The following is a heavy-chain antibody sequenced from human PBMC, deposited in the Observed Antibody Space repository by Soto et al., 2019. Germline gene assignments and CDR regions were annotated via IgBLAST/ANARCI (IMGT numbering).Heavy chain of an antibody. Sequence: ETLSLTCAVYGGSFSGYYWSWIRQPPGKGLEWIGEINHSGSTNYNPSLKSRVTISVDTSKNQFSLKLSSVTAADTAVYYCAREFPATNRYCSGGSCYRFHYYMDVWGKGTTV. D-gene: IGHD2-15*01. CDR2: INHSGST. CDR1: GGSFSGYY. V-gene: IGHV4-34*01. CDR3: AREFPATNRYCSGGSCYRFHYYMDV. J-gene: IGHJ6*03.